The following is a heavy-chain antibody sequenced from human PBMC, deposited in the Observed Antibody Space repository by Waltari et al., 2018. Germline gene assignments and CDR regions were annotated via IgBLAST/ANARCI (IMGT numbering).Heavy chain of an antibody. CDR1: GYSISSGYY. Sequence: QVQLQESGPGLVKPSETLSLTCAVSGYSISSGYYWGWIRQPPGKGLEWIGSIYHSGSTYSNPALKSRVTISVDTSKNQFSLKLSSVTAADTAVYYCARDVSDYGDYAPSVWFDPWGQGTLVTVSS. V-gene: IGHV4-38-2*02. CDR2: IYHSGST. D-gene: IGHD4-17*01. CDR3: ARDVSDYGDYAPSVWFDP. J-gene: IGHJ5*02.